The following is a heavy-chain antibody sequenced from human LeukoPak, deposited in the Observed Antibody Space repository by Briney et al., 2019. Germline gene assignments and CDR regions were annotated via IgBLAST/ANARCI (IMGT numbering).Heavy chain of an antibody. CDR2: IKSKTDGGTT. V-gene: IGHV3-15*07. CDR3: TTPGGYDFRNFDY. Sequence: GGSLRLSCAASGFTFSNAWMNWVRQAPGKGLEWVGRIKSKTDGGTTDYAAPVKGRFTISRDDSKNTLYLQMNSLRTEDTAVYYCTTPGGYDFRNFDYWGQGTLVTVPS. J-gene: IGHJ4*02. CDR1: GFTFSNAW. D-gene: IGHD5-12*01.